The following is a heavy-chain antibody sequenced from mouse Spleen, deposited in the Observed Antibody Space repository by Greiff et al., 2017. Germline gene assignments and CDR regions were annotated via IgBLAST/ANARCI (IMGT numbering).Heavy chain of an antibody. CDR2: IWSDGST. J-gene: IGHJ2*01. Sequence: VKLVESGPGLVAPSQSLSITCTVSGFSLTNYAVHWVRQSPGKGLEWLGVIWSDGSTDYNAAFISRLSISKDNSKSQVFFKMNSLQADDTAIYYCASPHYYGSSSLDYWGQGTTLTVSS. V-gene: IGHV2-4-1*01. CDR1: GFSLTNYA. CDR3: ASPHYYGSSSLDY. D-gene: IGHD1-1*01.